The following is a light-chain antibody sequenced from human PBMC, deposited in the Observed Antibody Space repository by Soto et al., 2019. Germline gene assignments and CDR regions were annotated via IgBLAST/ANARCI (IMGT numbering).Light chain of an antibody. CDR3: QQYGSSPPYT. J-gene: IGKJ2*01. CDR2: GAS. CDR1: QSVSSNY. Sequence: EIVLTQSPGTLSLSPGERATLSCRASQSVSSNYLAWYQQKPGQAPRLLISGASSRATGIPDRVSGSGSGTDFTLTISRLEPEDFAVYYCQQYGSSPPYTFGQGTKLEIK. V-gene: IGKV3-20*01.